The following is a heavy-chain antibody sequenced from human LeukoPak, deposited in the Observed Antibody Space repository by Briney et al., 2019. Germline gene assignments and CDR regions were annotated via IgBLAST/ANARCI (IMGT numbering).Heavy chain of an antibody. D-gene: IGHD3-10*01. J-gene: IGHJ5*02. CDR2: ISAYNGNT. CDR3: ARDRHYYGSGALGCFDP. Sequence: GASVKVSCKASGYTFTSYGISWVRQAPGQGLEWMGWISAYNGNTNYAQKLQGRVTMTTDTSTSTAYMELRSLRSDDTAVYYCARDRHYYGSGALGCFDPWGQGTLVTVSS. CDR1: GYTFTSYG. V-gene: IGHV1-18*01.